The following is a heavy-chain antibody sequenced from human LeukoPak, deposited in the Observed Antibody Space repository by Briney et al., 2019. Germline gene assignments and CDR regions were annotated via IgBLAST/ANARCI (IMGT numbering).Heavy chain of an antibody. CDR3: AKDEVVVPVVD. J-gene: IGHJ4*02. CDR1: GFTFSSYA. D-gene: IGHD2-15*01. Sequence: GGSLRLSCAASGFTFSSYAMHWVRQAPGKGLEWVAVISYDGSNKYYADSVKGRFTISRDNSKNTLYLQMNSLRAEDTAVYYCAKDEVVVPVVDWGQGTLVTVSS. CDR2: ISYDGSNK. V-gene: IGHV3-30*04.